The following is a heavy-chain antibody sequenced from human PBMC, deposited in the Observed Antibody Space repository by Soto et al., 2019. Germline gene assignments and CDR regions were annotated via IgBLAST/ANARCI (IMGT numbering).Heavy chain of an antibody. D-gene: IGHD2-15*01. CDR2: IYYSGST. Sequence: SETLSLTCTVSGASITSGGYYWSWIRQPPGKGLEWIGYIYYSGSTNYNPSLKSRVTISVDTSKNQFSLKLSSVTAADTAVYYCARGYCSAGSCYSSFDSWGQGTLVTVSS. CDR3: ARGYCSAGSCYSSFDS. J-gene: IGHJ4*02. V-gene: IGHV4-61*08. CDR1: GASITSGGYY.